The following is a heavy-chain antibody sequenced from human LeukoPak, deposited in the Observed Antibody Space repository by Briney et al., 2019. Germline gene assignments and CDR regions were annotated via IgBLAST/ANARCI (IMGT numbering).Heavy chain of an antibody. CDR3: VRLGRNFGYYFFDS. D-gene: IGHD3-22*01. Sequence: SETLSLTCGVSGGSFSTNYWSWIRQSSEKGLEWIGEINHSGITNYSPSLKSRLSISIDTSKNQFSLKLSSVTAADTAVYYCVRLGRNFGYYFFDSRAQGTLVTVSS. J-gene: IGHJ4*02. CDR2: INHSGIT. CDR1: GGSFSTNY. V-gene: IGHV4-34*01.